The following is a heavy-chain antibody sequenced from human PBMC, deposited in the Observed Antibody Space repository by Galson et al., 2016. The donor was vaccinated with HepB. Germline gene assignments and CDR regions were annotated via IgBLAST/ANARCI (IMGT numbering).Heavy chain of an antibody. CDR2: ISYNGVSE. Sequence: SLRLSCAASGFTFSTYALHWVRQAPGKGLEWLTIISYNGVSEFYADSVKGRFTVSRDNSKNTLYLQMNSLRAEDTAVYYCARDPAGGYSSAWYPDYWGQGTLVTVSS. CDR1: GFTFSTYA. V-gene: IGHV3-30-3*01. CDR3: ARDPAGGYSSAWYPDY. D-gene: IGHD2-15*01. J-gene: IGHJ4*02.